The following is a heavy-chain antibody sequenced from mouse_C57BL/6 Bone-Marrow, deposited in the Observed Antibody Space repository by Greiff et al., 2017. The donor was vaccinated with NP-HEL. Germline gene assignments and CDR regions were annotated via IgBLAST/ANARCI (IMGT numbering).Heavy chain of an antibody. CDR2: IHPNSGST. D-gene: IGHD2-2*01. V-gene: IGHV1-64*01. CDR3: ARGLLVLGRRNYYAKDY. J-gene: IGHJ4*01. CDR1: GYTFTSYW. Sequence: VQLQQPGAELVKPGASVKLSCKASGYTFTSYWMHWVKQRPGHGLEWIGMIHPNSGSTNYNEKFKSKATLTVDKSSSTAYLPLSSLTSEDSAVYYCARGLLVLGRRNYYAKDYWGQGTAVTVSS.